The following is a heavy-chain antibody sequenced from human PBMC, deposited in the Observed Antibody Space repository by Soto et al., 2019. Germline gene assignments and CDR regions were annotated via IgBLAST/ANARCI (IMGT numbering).Heavy chain of an antibody. V-gene: IGHV4-39*01. J-gene: IGHJ4*02. CDR2: IYYSGST. CDR3: ARLATTVTTFDY. CDR1: GGSISSSSYY. Sequence: QLQLQESGPGLVKPSETLSLTCTVSGGSISSSSYYWGWIRQPPGNGLEWIGSIYYSGSTYYNPSLKSRVTISVDTSKNQFSLKLSSVTAADTAVYYCARLATTVTTFDYWGQGTLVTVSS. D-gene: IGHD4-17*01.